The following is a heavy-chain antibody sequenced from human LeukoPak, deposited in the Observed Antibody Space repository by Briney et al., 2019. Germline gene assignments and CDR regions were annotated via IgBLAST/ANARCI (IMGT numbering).Heavy chain of an antibody. CDR2: IYYSGST. Sequence: PSETLSLTCTVSGGSISSGDYYWSWIRQPPGKGLEWIGYIYYSGSTYYNPSLKSRVTISVDTSKNQFFLKLSSVTAADTAVYYCAREGYYGGNYGYWGQGTLVTVSS. CDR3: AREGYYGGNYGY. D-gene: IGHD4-23*01. CDR1: GGSISSGDYY. V-gene: IGHV4-30-4*08. J-gene: IGHJ4*02.